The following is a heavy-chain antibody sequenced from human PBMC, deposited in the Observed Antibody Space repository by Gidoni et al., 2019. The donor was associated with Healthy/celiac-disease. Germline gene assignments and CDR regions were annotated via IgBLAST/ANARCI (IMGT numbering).Heavy chain of an antibody. CDR3: ATGAAAGYYFDY. D-gene: IGHD6-13*01. CDR1: GFTFSSYA. V-gene: IGHV3-30-3*01. Sequence: QVQLVESGGGVVQPGRSLRLSGAASGFTFSSYAMHWVRQAPGKGLEWVAVISYDGCNKYYADSVKCRFTISRDNSKNTLYLQMNRLRAEDTAVYYCATGAAAGYYFDYWGQGTLVTVSS. CDR2: ISYDGCNK. J-gene: IGHJ4*02.